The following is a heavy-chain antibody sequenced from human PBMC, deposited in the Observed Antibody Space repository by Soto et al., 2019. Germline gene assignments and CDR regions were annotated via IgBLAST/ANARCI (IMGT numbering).Heavy chain of an antibody. J-gene: IGHJ4*02. CDR1: GFSLSTSGVG. CDR3: ARTSVNWGSRGLVDY. Sequence: QITLKESGPTLVKPTQTLTLTCTFSGFSLSTSGVGVGWIRQPPGKALEWLAFLYWDDDKRYSPSLKSRLTITNDPSKNQVLLTMTNMDPVDTATYYCARTSVNWGSRGLVDYWGQGTLVTVAS. D-gene: IGHD7-27*01. CDR2: LYWDDDK. V-gene: IGHV2-5*02.